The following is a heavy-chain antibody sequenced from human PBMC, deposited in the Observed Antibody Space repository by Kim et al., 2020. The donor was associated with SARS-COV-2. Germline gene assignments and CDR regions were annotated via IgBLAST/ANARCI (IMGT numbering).Heavy chain of an antibody. CDR3: ERLVGATMGYFDY. J-gene: IGHJ4*02. Sequence: SADSVKGRFTISRDNSKNTLYLQMNSLRAEDTAVYYCERLVGATMGYFDYWGQGTLVTVSS. V-gene: IGHV3-23*01. D-gene: IGHD1-26*01.